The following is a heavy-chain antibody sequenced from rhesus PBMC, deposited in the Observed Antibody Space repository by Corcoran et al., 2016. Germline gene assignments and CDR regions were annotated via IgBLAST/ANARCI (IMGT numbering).Heavy chain of an antibody. CDR1: GYSISSGYY. D-gene: IGHD4-29*01. CDR2: IGCRSGST. J-gene: IGHJ6*01. Sequence: QVQLQESGPGLVKPSETLSLTCAVSGYSISSGYYWGWIRQTPGKGLVWIGYIGCRSGSTSYDTSLKSRVTISKDTSKNQFSLKLSSVTAADTAVYYCARHGRGSRYYYGLDSWGQGVVVTVSS. CDR3: ARHGRGSRYYYGLDS. V-gene: IGHV4-99*01.